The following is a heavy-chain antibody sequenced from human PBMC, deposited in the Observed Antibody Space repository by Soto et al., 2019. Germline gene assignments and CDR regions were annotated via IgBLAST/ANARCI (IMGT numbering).Heavy chain of an antibody. D-gene: IGHD5-18*01. V-gene: IGHV3-30-3*01. J-gene: IGHJ4*02. CDR2: ISYDGSNK. CDR3: AGTSLIGYSDGPIDY. CDR1: GFTFSSYA. Sequence: QVQLVESGGGVVQPGRSLRLSCAASGFTFSSYAMHWVRQAPGKGLEWVAVISYDGSNKYYADSVKGRFTISRDNSKNTLYLQMNSLRAEDTAVYYCAGTSLIGYSDGPIDYWGQGTLVTVSS.